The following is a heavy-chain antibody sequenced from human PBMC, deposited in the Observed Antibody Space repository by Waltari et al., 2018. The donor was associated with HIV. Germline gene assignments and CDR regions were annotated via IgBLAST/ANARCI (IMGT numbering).Heavy chain of an antibody. CDR3: AKPAAMASYGMDV. V-gene: IGHV3-30*18. D-gene: IGHD5-18*01. CDR1: GFTFSSYG. CDR2: ISYDGSNK. Sequence: QVQLVESGGGVVQPGRCLRLSCAAAGFTFSSYGMHWVRQAPGKGLEWVAVISYDGSNKYYADSVKGRFTISRDNSKNTLYLQMNSLRAEDTAVYYCAKPAAMASYGMDVWGQGTTVTVSS. J-gene: IGHJ6*02.